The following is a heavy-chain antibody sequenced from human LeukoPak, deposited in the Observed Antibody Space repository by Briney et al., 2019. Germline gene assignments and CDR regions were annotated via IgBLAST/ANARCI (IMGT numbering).Heavy chain of an antibody. CDR2: IYYSGST. CDR1: GGSISSSSYY. J-gene: IGHJ4*02. V-gene: IGHV4-39*07. CDR3: AREVAFVYSSGWYVDY. D-gene: IGHD6-19*01. Sequence: SETLSLTCTVSGGSISSSSYYWGWIRQPPGKGLEWIGSIYYSGSTYYNPSLKSRVTISVDTSKNQFSLKLSSVTAADTAVYYCAREVAFVYSSGWYVDYWGQGTLVTVSS.